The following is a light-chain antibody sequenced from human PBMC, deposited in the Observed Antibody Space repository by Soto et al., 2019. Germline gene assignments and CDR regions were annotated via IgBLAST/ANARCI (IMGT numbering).Light chain of an antibody. CDR2: KAS. CDR1: QSVGHW. V-gene: IGKV1-5*03. J-gene: IGKJ2*01. CDR3: QHFTPYPYT. Sequence: DIQMTQSPSTLSASVRDRVTITCRASQSVGHWLAWYQQKPGKAPKLLIYKASTLESGVPSRFSGHGFGTEFTLTISRLQPDYFATYYFQHFTPYPYTFGQGSKLEIK.